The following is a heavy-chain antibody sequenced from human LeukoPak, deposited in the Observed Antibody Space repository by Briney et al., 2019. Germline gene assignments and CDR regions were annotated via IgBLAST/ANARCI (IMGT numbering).Heavy chain of an antibody. CDR2: ISYDGSSE. V-gene: IGHV3-30*03. CDR1: GFTFSNYA. CDR3: AREGYYYDSSGYSYYFDS. Sequence: GGSLRLSCAASGFTFSNYAMHWVRQAPGKGLEWVAVISYDGSSEYYADSVKGRFTISRDNSKMMYLQMNSLRTDDTAVYYCAREGYYYDSSGYSYYFDSWGQGTLATVTS. J-gene: IGHJ4*02. D-gene: IGHD3-22*01.